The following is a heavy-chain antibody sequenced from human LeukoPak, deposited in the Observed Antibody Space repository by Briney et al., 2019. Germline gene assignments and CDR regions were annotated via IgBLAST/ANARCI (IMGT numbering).Heavy chain of an antibody. J-gene: IGHJ3*02. D-gene: IGHD3/OR15-3a*01. V-gene: IGHV3-21*01. CDR2: ISSSSSYI. Sequence: PGGSLRLSYAASGFTFSSYSMNWVRQAPGKGLEWDSSISSSSSYIYYADSVKGRFTISRDNAKNSLYLQMNSLRAEDTAVYYCARDGPVIMDDAFDIWGQGTMVTVSS. CDR1: GFTFSSYS. CDR3: ARDGPVIMDDAFDI.